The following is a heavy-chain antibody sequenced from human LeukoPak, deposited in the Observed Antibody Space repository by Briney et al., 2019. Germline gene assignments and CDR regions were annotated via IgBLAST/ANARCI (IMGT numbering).Heavy chain of an antibody. V-gene: IGHV3-30*02. CDR3: AKDRVHGSGNLCFDY. D-gene: IGHD3-10*01. CDR1: GFTFSSYG. CDR2: IRYDGSNK. J-gene: IGHJ4*02. Sequence: GGSLRLSCAASGFTFSSYGMHWVRQAPGKGLEWVAFIRYDGSNKYYADSVKGRSTISRDNSKNTLYLQMNSLRAEDTAVYYCAKDRVHGSGNLCFDYWGQGTLVTVSS.